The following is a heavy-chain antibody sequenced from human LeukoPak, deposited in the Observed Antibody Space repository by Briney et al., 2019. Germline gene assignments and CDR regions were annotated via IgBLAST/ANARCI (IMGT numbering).Heavy chain of an antibody. CDR2: IIPILGIA. CDR3: AISSWQIYYYYGMDV. CDR1: GGTFSSYA. J-gene: IGHJ6*02. V-gene: IGHV1-69*04. D-gene: IGHD6-13*01. Sequence: SVKVSCKASGGTFSSYAISWVRQAPGQGLEWMGRIIPILGIANYAQKFQGRVTITADKSTSTAYMELSSLRSEDTAVYYCAISSWQIYYYYGMDVWGQGTTVTVSS.